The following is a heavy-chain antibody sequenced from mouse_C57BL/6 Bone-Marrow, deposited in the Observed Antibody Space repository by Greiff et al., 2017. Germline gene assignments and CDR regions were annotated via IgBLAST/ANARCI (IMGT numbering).Heavy chain of an antibody. Sequence: QVQLQQSGPELVKPGASVKISCKASGYAFSSSWMNWVKQRPGKGLEWIGRIYPGDGDTNYNGKFKGKATLTADKSSSTAYMQLSSLTSEDSAVYFCARSVYDYTWFAYWGQGTLVTVSA. CDR1: GYAFSSSW. CDR2: IYPGDGDT. CDR3: ARSVYDYTWFAY. D-gene: IGHD2-4*01. J-gene: IGHJ3*01. V-gene: IGHV1-82*01.